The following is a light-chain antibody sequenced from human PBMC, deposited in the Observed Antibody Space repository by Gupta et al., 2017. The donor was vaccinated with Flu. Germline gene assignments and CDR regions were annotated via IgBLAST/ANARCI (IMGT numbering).Light chain of an antibody. V-gene: IGLV3-19*01. J-gene: IGLJ2*01. CDR2: AKN. CDR3: NARESADNHGAV. Sequence: QTIRIRCQGNSIRNSYASGCQQKPGQAPVLVIYAKNNRPSASADRFSGSSSGSTASLTITGGQAEDEADDYYNARESADNHGAVFGGGTKLTVL. CDR1: SIRNSY.